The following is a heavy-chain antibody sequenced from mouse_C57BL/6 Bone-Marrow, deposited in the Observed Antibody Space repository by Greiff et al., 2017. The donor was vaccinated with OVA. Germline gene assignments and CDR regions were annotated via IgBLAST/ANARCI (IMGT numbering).Heavy chain of an antibody. Sequence: QVQLQQSGAELVRPGASVKMSCKASGYTFTSYNMHWVKQTPRQGLEWIGAIYPGNGDTSYNQKFKGKATLTVDKSSSTAYMELRSLTSEDSAVYYCTRDGYYDGYWYWGQGTTLTVSS. V-gene: IGHV1-12*01. J-gene: IGHJ2*01. CDR3: TRDGYYDGYWY. CDR1: GYTFTSYN. CDR2: IYPGNGDT. D-gene: IGHD2-3*01.